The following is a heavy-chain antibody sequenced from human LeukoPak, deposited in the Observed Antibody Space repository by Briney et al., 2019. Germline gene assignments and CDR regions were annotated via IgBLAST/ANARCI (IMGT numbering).Heavy chain of an antibody. V-gene: IGHV3-23*01. J-gene: IGHJ4*02. CDR1: GFTFSSYV. CDR2: ISGSGGSS. CDR3: AKDPRYSSSCFDY. D-gene: IGHD6-13*01. Sequence: GGSLRLSCAASGFTFSSYVMSWVRQAPGKGLEWVSTISGSGGSSYYADSVKGRFTISRDNSKNTLYLQMNSLRAEDTAVYYCAKDPRYSSSCFDYWGQGTLVTVSS.